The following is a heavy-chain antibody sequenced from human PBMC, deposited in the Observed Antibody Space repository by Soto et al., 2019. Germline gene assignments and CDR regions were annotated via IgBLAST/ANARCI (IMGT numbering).Heavy chain of an antibody. CDR3: AREKGYISGPKNFDY. V-gene: IGHV4-30-4*01. D-gene: IGHD5-12*01. CDR2: IYDSGSF. Sequence: PSETLSLTCTVSGASISSGDYFWSWIRQSPGKGLEWIGYIYDSGSFYYNPSLKSRVSMSVDTSKNQFSLKLRSVTAADTAVYYCAREKGYISGPKNFDYWGQGTLVTVLL. J-gene: IGHJ4*02. CDR1: GASISSGDYF.